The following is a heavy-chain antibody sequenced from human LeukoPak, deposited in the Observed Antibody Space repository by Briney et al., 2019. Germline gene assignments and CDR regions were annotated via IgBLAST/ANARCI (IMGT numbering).Heavy chain of an antibody. CDR2: ISSSSSTI. CDR1: GLTFSSYS. V-gene: IGHV3-48*02. D-gene: IGHD2-2*01. J-gene: IGHJ6*02. CDR3: ARDRCSSTSCGMDV. Sequence: GGSLRLSCAASGLTFSSYSMNWVRQAPRKGLEWVSYISSSSSTIYYADSVKGRFTISRDKAKNSLYLQMNSLRDEDTAVYYCARDRCSSTSCGMDVWGQGTTVTVSS.